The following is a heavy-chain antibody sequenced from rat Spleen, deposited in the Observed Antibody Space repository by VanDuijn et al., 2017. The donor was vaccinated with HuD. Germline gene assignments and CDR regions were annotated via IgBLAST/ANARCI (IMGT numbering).Heavy chain of an antibody. CDR1: GFTFSDYY. CDR3: TRDGAD. CDR2: ITNTGGST. Sequence: EVQLVESDGGLVQPGRSLKLSCAASGFTFSDYYMAWVRQAPTKGLEWVASITNTGGSTYYPDSVKGRFTISRVNAKSTLYLQMNSLRSEDTATYYCTRDGADWGQGVMVTVSS. V-gene: IGHV5-20*01. J-gene: IGHJ2*01.